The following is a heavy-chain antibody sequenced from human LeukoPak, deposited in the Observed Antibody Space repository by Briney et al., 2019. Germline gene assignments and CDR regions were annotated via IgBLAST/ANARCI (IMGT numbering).Heavy chain of an antibody. Sequence: GGSLRLSCAAPGFTFSTYVMSWVRQAPGKGLEWVSTISASGVGTYYADSVKGRFTVSRDNSKNTLYLQMNSLRAEDTAVYLCANPRGSGSSYFDSWGQGTLVTVSS. V-gene: IGHV3-23*01. D-gene: IGHD3-10*01. CDR3: ANPRGSGSSYFDS. CDR1: GFTFSTYV. CDR2: ISASGVGT. J-gene: IGHJ4*02.